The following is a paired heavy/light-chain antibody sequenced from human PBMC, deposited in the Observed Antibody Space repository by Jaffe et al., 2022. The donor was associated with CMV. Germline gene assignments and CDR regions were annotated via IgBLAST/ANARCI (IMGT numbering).Heavy chain of an antibody. Sequence: QVQLQESGPGLVKPSETLSLTCTVSGGSISSYYWSWIRQPAGKGLEWIGRIYTSGSTNYNPSLKSRVTMSVDTSKNQFSLKLSSVTAADTAVYYCARVWDSSGYSSRNWYFDLWGRGTLVTVSS. CDR2: IYTSGST. CDR1: GGSISSYY. V-gene: IGHV4-4*07. J-gene: IGHJ2*01. CDR3: ARVWDSSGYSSRNWYFDL. D-gene: IGHD3-22*01.
Light chain of an antibody. CDR1: NIGSKS. J-gene: IGLJ2*01. V-gene: IGLV3-21*04. CDR2: YDS. CDR3: QVWDSSSDLV. Sequence: SYVLTQPPSVSVAPGKTARITCGGNNIGSKSVHWYQQKPGQAPVLVIYYDSDRPSGIPERFSGSNSGNTATLTISRVEAGDEADYYCQVWDSSSDLVFGGGTKLTVL.